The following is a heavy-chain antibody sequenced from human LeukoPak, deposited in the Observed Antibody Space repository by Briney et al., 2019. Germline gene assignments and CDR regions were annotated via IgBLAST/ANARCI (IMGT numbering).Heavy chain of an antibody. CDR3: ARDPGRWQQLGYFDY. J-gene: IGHJ4*02. Sequence: PSETLSLTCIVSGGSVSSGSYYWSWIRQPPGKGLEWIGYIYYSGSTNYNPSLKSRVTISVDTSKNQFSLKLSSVTAADTAMYYCARDPGRWQQLGYFDYWGQGTLVTVSS. CDR1: GGSVSSGSYY. D-gene: IGHD5-24*01. CDR2: IYYSGST. V-gene: IGHV4-61*01.